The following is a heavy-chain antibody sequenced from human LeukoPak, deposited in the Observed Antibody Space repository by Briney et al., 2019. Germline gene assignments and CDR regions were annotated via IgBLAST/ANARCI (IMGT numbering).Heavy chain of an antibody. D-gene: IGHD2-21*01. J-gene: IGHJ4*02. CDR1: GFTFSDYY. CDR3: ARDPYSLLYFDY. V-gene: IGHV3-11*01. Sequence: GGSLRLSCAASGFTFSDYYMSWIRQAPGKGLEWVSYISSSGSTICYADSVKGRFTISRDNAKNSLYLQMNSLRAEDTAVYYCARDPYSLLYFDYWGQGTLVTVSS. CDR2: ISSSGSTI.